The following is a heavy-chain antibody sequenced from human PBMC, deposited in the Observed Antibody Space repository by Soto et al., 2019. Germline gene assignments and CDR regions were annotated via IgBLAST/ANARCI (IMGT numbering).Heavy chain of an antibody. V-gene: IGHV4-59*01. Sequence: SETLSLTCTVSGGSISLYYGSWIRQSPGKGLEWIGRIYSSGSTTYNPSFKSRVTMSVDTSKNQFSLRLGSVTAADTAIYYCARYVLRGLIGAFDFWGQGTLVTVSS. CDR1: GGSISLYY. D-gene: IGHD3-10*01. CDR3: ARYVLRGLIGAFDF. J-gene: IGHJ4*02. CDR2: IYSSGST.